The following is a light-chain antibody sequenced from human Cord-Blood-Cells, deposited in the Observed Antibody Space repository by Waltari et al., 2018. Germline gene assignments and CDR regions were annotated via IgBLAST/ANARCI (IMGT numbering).Light chain of an antibody. CDR1: SGSIASNY. CDR2: EDN. CDR3: QSDDSSNPYV. J-gene: IGLJ1*01. Sequence: NFMLTQPHSVSESPGKTVTISCTRSSGSIASNYVPWYQQRPGSAPTTVISEDNQRPSGGPDRCSGSIDSSSTSAPLTISGLETEDEADYSCQSDDSSNPYVFGSGTKVTVL. V-gene: IGLV6-57*03.